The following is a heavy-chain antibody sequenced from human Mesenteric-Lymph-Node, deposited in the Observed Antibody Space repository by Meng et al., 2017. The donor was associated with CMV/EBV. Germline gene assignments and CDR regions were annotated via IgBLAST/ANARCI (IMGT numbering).Heavy chain of an antibody. J-gene: IGHJ4*02. CDR2: TRSKAHNYFT. CDR1: GFTFSNAW. Sequence: SCAASGFTFSNAWMSWVRQAPGKGLEWVGRTRSKAHNYFTEFAASVKGRFTISRDDSKNLLFLQMNSLNTEDTAVYYCTVWFGDFGFYWGQGTLVTVSS. V-gene: IGHV3-72*01. CDR3: TVWFGDFGFY. D-gene: IGHD3-10*01.